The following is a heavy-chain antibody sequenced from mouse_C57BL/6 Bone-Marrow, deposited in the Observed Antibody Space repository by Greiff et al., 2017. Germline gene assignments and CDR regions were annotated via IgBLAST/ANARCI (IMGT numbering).Heavy chain of an antibody. V-gene: IGHV8-12*01. D-gene: IGHD1-1*01. CDR3: ARRLRYAMDY. CDR1: GFSLSTSGMG. CDR2: IYWDDDK. Sequence: ESGPGILQSSPTLSLSCSFSGFSLSTSGMGVSWIRQPSGKGLEWLAHIYWDDDKRYNPSLKSRLTISKDTSRNQVFLKITSVDTADTATYYCARRLRYAMDYWGQGTSVTVSS. J-gene: IGHJ4*01.